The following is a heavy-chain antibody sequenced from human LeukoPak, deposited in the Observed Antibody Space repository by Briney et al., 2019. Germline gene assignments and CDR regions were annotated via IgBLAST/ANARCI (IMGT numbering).Heavy chain of an antibody. D-gene: IGHD3-22*01. CDR3: AREWKYDSSGSLDY. CDR2: ISAYNGNT. CDR1: GYTFTSYG. V-gene: IGHV1-18*01. Sequence: ASVKVSCKASGYTFTSYGISWVRQAPGQGLEWMGWISAYNGNTNYAQKLQGRVTMTRDMSTSTVYMELSSLRSEDTAVYYCAREWKYDSSGSLDYWGQGTLVTVSS. J-gene: IGHJ4*02.